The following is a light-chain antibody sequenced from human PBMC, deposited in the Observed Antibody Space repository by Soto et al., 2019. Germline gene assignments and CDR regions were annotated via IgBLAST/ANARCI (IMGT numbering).Light chain of an antibody. Sequence: EIVLTQSPGTLSLSPGEGATLSCRASQSVSSYLAWYQQKPGQAPRLLIYGASSRATGIPDRFSGSGSGTDFTLTISRLEPEDFAVYYCHQYNNSPRTFGQGTKV. CDR1: QSVSSY. J-gene: IGKJ1*01. CDR2: GAS. CDR3: HQYNNSPRT. V-gene: IGKV3-20*01.